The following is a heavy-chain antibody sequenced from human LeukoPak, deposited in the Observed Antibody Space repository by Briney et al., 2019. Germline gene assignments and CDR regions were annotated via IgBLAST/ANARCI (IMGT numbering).Heavy chain of an antibody. J-gene: IGHJ5*02. V-gene: IGHV5-51*01. CDR3: ARFITMLGGTVYNWFGP. Sequence: GESLKISCKGSGYSFTSYWIGWVRQMPGKGLEWMGIIYPGDSDTRYSPSFQGQVTISADKSISTAYLQWSSLKASDTAMYYCARFITMLGGTVYNWFGPWGQGTLVTVSS. CDR1: GYSFTSYW. D-gene: IGHD3-10*02. CDR2: IYPGDSDT.